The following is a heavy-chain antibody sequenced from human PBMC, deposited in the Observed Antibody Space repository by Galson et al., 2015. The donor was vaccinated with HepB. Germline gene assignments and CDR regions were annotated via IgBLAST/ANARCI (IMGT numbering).Heavy chain of an antibody. D-gene: IGHD5-12*01. V-gene: IGHV6-1*01. CDR1: GDSVSTNIVA. Sequence: CAISGDSVSTNIVAWNWIRQSPSRGLKWLGRTYYRSKWYNDYAVSVQSRITINPDTSRNQFSLQLNSVTPEDTGVYYCTRVRHLARGMDVWGQGTTVTVSS. CDR3: TRVRHLARGMDV. CDR2: TYYRSKWYN. J-gene: IGHJ6*02.